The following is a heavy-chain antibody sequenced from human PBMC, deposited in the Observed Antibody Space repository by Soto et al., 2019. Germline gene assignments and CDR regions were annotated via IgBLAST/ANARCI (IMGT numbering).Heavy chain of an antibody. Sequence: SLKVSCKSSGYTFTSYCIHWVRQAPGQGLEWMGIINPSGGSTSYAQKFQGRVTMTRDTSTSTVYMELSSLRSEDTAVYYCARDHGLGSSSWDGYDYWGQGTLVTVSS. CDR3: ARDHGLGSSSWDGYDY. D-gene: IGHD6-13*01. J-gene: IGHJ4*02. V-gene: IGHV1-46*01. CDR2: INPSGGST. CDR1: GYTFTSYC.